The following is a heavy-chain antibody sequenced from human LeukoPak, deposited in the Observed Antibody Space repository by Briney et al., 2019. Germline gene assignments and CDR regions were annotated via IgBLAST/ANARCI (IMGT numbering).Heavy chain of an antibody. V-gene: IGHV4-4*07. D-gene: IGHD5-18*01. J-gene: IGHJ4*02. Sequence: SETLSLTCSVSDGYISNYYLSWIRQPAGKRLEWIGRIHSSGSTSYNPSLKSRVTMSIDTSQSQFSLKLSSVTAADTAVYYCARGKRGYSYGYNDYWGQGTLVTVSS. CDR1: DGYISNYY. CDR3: ARGKRGYSYGYNDY. CDR2: IHSSGST.